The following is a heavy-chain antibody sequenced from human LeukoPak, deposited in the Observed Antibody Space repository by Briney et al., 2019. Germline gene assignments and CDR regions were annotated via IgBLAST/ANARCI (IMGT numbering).Heavy chain of an antibody. D-gene: IGHD6-13*01. CDR2: ISWNSGSI. CDR3: AKDTIAAAGTSFDY. CDR1: GFTFDDYA. Sequence: PGRSLRLSCAASGFTFDDYAVHWVRQAPGKGLEWVSGISWNSGSIGYADSVKGRFTISRDNAKNSLYLQMNSLRAEDTALYYCAKDTIAAAGTSFDYWGQGTPVTVSS. V-gene: IGHV3-9*01. J-gene: IGHJ4*02.